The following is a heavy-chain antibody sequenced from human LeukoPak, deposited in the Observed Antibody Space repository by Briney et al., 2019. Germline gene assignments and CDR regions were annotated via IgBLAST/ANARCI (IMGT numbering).Heavy chain of an antibody. D-gene: IGHD3-10*01. CDR1: GGSISSYY. J-gene: IGHJ3*02. Sequence: SETLSLTCTVSGGSISSYYWSWIRQPPGEGLEWIGYIYYSGSTNYNPSLKSRVTISVNTSKTQFSLKLSSVTAADPAVYYCASTMLCFGEPYAFDIWGQGTMVTVSS. V-gene: IGHV4-59*01. CDR3: ASTMLCFGEPYAFDI. CDR2: IYYSGST.